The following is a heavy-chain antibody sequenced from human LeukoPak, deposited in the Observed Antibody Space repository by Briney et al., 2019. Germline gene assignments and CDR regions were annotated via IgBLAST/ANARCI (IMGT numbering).Heavy chain of an antibody. CDR2: MNPNSGNT. D-gene: IGHD6-13*01. V-gene: IGHV1-8*01. CDR3: ARGYGSSSDYYMDV. J-gene: IGHJ6*03. Sequence: ASVKVSCKASGGTFTSYDINWVRQASGQGLEWMGWMNPNSGNTGYAQKFQGRVTMTRNTSISTAYMELSSLRSEDTAVYYCARGYGSSSDYYMDVWGKGTTVTVSS. CDR1: GGTFTSYD.